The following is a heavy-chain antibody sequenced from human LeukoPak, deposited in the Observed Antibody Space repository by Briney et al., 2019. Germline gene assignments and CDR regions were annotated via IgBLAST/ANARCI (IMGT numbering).Heavy chain of an antibody. V-gene: IGHV4-34*01. J-gene: IGHJ4*02. D-gene: IGHD2-2*01. CDR1: GGSFSGYY. CDR2: INHSGST. Sequence: SETLSLTCAVYGGSFSGYYWSWVRQPPGKGLEWIGEINHSGSTNYNPSLKSRVTISVDTSKTQFSLKLSSVTAADSAVYHSARRPLGYCSSTRCPTPYYFDYWGQGTLVTVPS. CDR3: ARRPLGYCSSTRCPTPYYFDY.